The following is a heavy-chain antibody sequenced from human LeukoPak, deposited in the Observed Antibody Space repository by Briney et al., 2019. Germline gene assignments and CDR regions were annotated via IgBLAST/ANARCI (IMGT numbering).Heavy chain of an antibody. J-gene: IGHJ4*02. CDR2: IYYSGST. CDR3: AGTVEGRDY. CDR1: GGSISSYY. V-gene: IGHV4-59*08. D-gene: IGHD4-17*01. Sequence: SETLSLTCTVSGGSISSYYWSWIRQPPGKGLEWIGYIYYSGSTNYNPSLKSRVTISVDTSKNQFSLKLSSVTAADTAVYYCAGTVEGRDYWGQGTLVTVSS.